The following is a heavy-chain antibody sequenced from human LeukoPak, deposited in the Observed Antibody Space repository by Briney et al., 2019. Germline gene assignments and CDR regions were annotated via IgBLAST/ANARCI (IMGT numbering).Heavy chain of an antibody. Sequence: TGGSLRLSCAASGFTFSSYGMHWVRQAPGKGLEWVAAIWYDGTNKYYADSVKGRFTISRDNSKNTLYLQMNSLRDEDTAVYYCARGGWGSRAPFDYWGQGTLVTVSS. V-gene: IGHV3-33*01. CDR3: ARGGWGSRAPFDY. D-gene: IGHD7-27*01. CDR1: GFTFSSYG. J-gene: IGHJ4*02. CDR2: IWYDGTNK.